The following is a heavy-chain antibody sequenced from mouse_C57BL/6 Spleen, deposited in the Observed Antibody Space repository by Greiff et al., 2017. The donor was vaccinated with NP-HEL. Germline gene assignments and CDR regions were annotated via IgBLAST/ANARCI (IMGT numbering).Heavy chain of an antibody. CDR2: IYPGDGDT. CDR3: AITTVVATGNYYAMDY. D-gene: IGHD1-1*01. J-gene: IGHJ4*01. V-gene: IGHV1-82*01. CDR1: GYAFSSSW. Sequence: VQLQQSGPELVKPGASVKISCKASGYAFSSSWMNWVKQRPGKGLEWIGRIYPGDGDTNYNGKFKGKATLTADKSSSTAYMQLSSLTSEDSAVYFCAITTVVATGNYYAMDYWGQGTSVTVSS.